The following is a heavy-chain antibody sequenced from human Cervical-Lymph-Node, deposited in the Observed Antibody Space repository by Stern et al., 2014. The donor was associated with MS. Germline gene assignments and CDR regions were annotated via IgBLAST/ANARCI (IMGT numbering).Heavy chain of an antibody. CDR2: ISRGGSYI. V-gene: IGHV3-21*01. Sequence: EVQLLESGGGLVKPGGSLRLSCAASGFTFSSYSMNWVRQAPGKGLEWVASISRGGSYIYYADSLQGRFTNSRDNAKNSLYLQMNSLRAEDTAVYYCARGRGGNYRYYFDYWGQGTLVTVSS. J-gene: IGHJ4*02. D-gene: IGHD4-23*01. CDR1: GFTFSSYS. CDR3: ARGRGGNYRYYFDY.